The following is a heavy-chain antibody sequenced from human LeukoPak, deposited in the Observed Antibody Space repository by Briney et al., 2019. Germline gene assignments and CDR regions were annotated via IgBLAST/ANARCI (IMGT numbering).Heavy chain of an antibody. Sequence: PSETLSPTCAVSGYSISTGYYWGWIRQSPGKGLEWIGNIYHSGITHYNPSLQGRVTLSVDTSKNQFSLNLNSVAAADTAVYYCTRFSTASSRPAYYWGQGTLVIVSS. J-gene: IGHJ4*02. CDR2: IYHSGIT. D-gene: IGHD2-21*01. V-gene: IGHV4-38-2*01. CDR3: TRFSTASSRPAYY. CDR1: GYSISTGYY.